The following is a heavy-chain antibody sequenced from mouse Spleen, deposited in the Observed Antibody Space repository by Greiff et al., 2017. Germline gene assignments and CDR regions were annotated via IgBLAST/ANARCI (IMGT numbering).Heavy chain of an antibody. D-gene: IGHD1-2*01. J-gene: IGHJ2*01. CDR2: ISSGGST. CDR3: ARGPITTGPFDY. V-gene: IGHV5-6-5*01. CDR1: GFTFSSYA. Sequence: EVMLVESGGGLVKPGGSLKLSCAASGFTFSSYAMSWVRQTPEKRLEWVASISSGGSTYYPDSVKGRFTISRDNARNILYLQMSSLRSEDTAMYYCARGPITTGPFDYWGQGTTLTVSS.